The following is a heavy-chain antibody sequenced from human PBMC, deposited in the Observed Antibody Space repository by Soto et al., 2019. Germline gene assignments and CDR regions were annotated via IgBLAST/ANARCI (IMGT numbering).Heavy chain of an antibody. Sequence: PGGALRLSCAASGFTSSSYAMSWVRQAPGKRLEWDSAISGSGGSTYYADSVKGRCTISRDNSKNTLYLHMNSLRAEDTAVYYCAKYLVGQSEWGQGNLVTVSS. V-gene: IGHV3-23*01. D-gene: IGHD2-15*01. CDR3: AKYLVGQSE. CDR1: GFTSSSYA. CDR2: ISGSGGST. J-gene: IGHJ4*02.